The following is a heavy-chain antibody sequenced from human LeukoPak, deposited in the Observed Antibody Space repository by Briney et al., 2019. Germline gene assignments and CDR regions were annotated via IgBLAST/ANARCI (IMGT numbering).Heavy chain of an antibody. CDR2: IKQDGSEK. CDR3: AREVIRGSGSYDY. D-gene: IGHD1-26*01. CDR1: GFTFNSYR. J-gene: IGHJ4*02. Sequence: PGGSLRLSCAASGFTFNSYRMSWVRQAPGKGLEWVANIKQDGSEKYYVDSVKGRFTISRDNAKNSLYLQMNSLRAEDTAVYYCAREVIRGSGSYDYWGQGTLVTVSS. V-gene: IGHV3-7*04.